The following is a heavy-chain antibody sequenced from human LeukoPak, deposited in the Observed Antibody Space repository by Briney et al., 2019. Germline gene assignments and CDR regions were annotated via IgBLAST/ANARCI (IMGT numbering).Heavy chain of an antibody. CDR3: ARADPITMVRSD. J-gene: IGHJ4*02. D-gene: IGHD3-10*01. CDR1: GYTFTSYG. Sequence: ASVKVSCKASGYTFTSYGISWVRQAPGQGLGGMGWISAYNGNTNYAQKLQGRVTMTTDTYTSTAYMELRSLRSDDTAVYYCARADPITMVRSDWGQGTLVTVSS. CDR2: ISAYNGNT. V-gene: IGHV1-18*01.